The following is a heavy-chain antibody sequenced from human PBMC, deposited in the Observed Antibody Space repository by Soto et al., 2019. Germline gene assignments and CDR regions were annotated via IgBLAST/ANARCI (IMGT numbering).Heavy chain of an antibody. CDR1: GFSFDAYA. Sequence: EVQVVESGGGLVQPGRSLRLSCAASGFSFDAYAMHWVRQAPGKGLEWVSGISWNSGTIGYADSVKGRFTISRDNAKNSQYLQMTSVGAEDTAVYYCAKSTGGASNGMVVWGQGTTVTRSS. J-gene: IGHJ6*02. V-gene: IGHV3-9*01. CDR2: ISWNSGTI. D-gene: IGHD2-8*02. CDR3: AKSTGGASNGMVV.